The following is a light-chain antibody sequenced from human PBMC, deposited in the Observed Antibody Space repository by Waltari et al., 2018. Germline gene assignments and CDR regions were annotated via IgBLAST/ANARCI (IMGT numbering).Light chain of an antibody. CDR2: GAS. V-gene: IGKV3-20*01. Sequence: EIVLTQSPGTLSLSPGERATLSCRASQSVGRSLAWYQQKPGQAPRLLIYGASNRATGIPDRFCGSGFATDFSLTISRLEPEDFAVYYCQKYESLPATFGQGTKVEIK. CDR3: QKYESLPAT. CDR1: QSVGRS. J-gene: IGKJ1*01.